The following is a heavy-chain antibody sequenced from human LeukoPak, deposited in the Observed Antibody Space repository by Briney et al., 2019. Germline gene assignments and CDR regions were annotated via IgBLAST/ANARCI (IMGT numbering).Heavy chain of an antibody. CDR1: GFSFSSYW. J-gene: IGHJ4*02. V-gene: IGHV3-74*01. CDR3: ISDHTGHDDY. D-gene: IGHD1-1*01. CDR2: INIDGSTT. Sequence: GGSLRLSCAASGFSFSSYWMHWVRQAPGKGLVWVSRINIDGSTTTYADSVKGRFTISRDNAKNTLSLQMNSLRADDTAVYYCISDHTGHDDYWGQGTLVTVSS.